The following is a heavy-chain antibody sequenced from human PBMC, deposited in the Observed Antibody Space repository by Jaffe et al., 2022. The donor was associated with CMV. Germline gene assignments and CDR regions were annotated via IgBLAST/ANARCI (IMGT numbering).Heavy chain of an antibody. J-gene: IGHJ6*02. CDR1: GFTFSSYA. D-gene: IGHD3-3*01. V-gene: IGHV3-23*01. CDR3: AKLRVWSGYYVVYYYGMDV. Sequence: EVQLLESGGGLVQPGGSLRLSCAASGFTFSSYAMSWVRQAPGKGLEWVSAISGSGGSTYYADSVKGRFTISRDNSKNTLYLQMNSLRAEDTAVYYCAKLRVWSGYYVVYYYGMDVWGQGTTVTVSS. CDR2: ISGSGGST.